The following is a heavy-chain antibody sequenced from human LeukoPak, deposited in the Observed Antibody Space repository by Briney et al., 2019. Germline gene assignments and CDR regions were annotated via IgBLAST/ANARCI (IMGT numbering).Heavy chain of an antibody. CDR2: IYYSGST. J-gene: IGHJ3*02. Sequence: ETLSLTCTVSGGSISSYYWSWIRQPPGKGLEWIGYIYYSGSTNYNPSLKSRVTISVDTSKNQFSLKLSSVTAADTAVYYCARDRSYGDYDYDAFDIWGQGTMVTVSS. CDR1: GGSISSYY. CDR3: ARDRSYGDYDYDAFDI. D-gene: IGHD4-17*01. V-gene: IGHV4-59*01.